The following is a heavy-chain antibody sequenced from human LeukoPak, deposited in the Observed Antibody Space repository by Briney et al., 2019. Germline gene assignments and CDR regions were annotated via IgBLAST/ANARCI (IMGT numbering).Heavy chain of an antibody. Sequence: IPSETPSLTCTVSGGSISSGDYYWTWLRQPPGKGLEWIGYIYYSGSTYYNPSLKSRVTISVDTSKNQFSLKLSSVTAADTAVYYCATSPSVFPYCSGGSCRFPDAFDIWGQGTMVTVSS. D-gene: IGHD2-15*01. CDR1: GGSISSGDYY. J-gene: IGHJ3*02. V-gene: IGHV4-30-4*01. CDR3: ATSPSVFPYCSGGSCRFPDAFDI. CDR2: IYYSGST.